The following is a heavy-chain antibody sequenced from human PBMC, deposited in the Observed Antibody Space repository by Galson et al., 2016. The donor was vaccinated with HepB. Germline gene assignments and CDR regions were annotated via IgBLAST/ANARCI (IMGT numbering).Heavy chain of an antibody. CDR2: ISYDGSNK. Sequence: SLRLSCAASGFRFSSYAMHWVRQAPGKGLEWVAVISYDGSNKYYTDSVKGRFTISRDNSKNTLYLQMNGLRAEDRAVYYCAKDGLSYGSGSYGSVDYWGQGTLVTVSS. CDR1: GFRFSSYA. D-gene: IGHD3-10*01. J-gene: IGHJ4*02. CDR3: AKDGLSYGSGSYGSVDY. V-gene: IGHV3-30*18.